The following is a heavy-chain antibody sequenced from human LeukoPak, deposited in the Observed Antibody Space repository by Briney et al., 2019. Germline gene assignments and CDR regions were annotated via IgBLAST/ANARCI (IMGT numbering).Heavy chain of an antibody. D-gene: IGHD6-13*01. CDR2: ISRNSGSI. V-gene: IGHV3-9*01. CDR1: GFTFDDYA. CDR3: AKDIGIAAASPRLDYYYYGMDV. J-gene: IGHJ6*02. Sequence: GRSLRLSCAASGFTFDDYAMHWVRQAPGKGLEWVSGISRNSGSIGYADSVKGRFTISRDNAKNSLYLQMNSLRAEDTASYYCAKDIGIAAASPRLDYYYYGMDVWGQGTTVTVSS.